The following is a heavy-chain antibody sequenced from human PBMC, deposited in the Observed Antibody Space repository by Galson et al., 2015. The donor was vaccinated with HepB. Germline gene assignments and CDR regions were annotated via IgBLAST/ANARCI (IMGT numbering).Heavy chain of an antibody. CDR2: ISSSSSTI. CDR1: GFTFSSYS. D-gene: IGHD2-21*01. CDR3: ARPHSLYCGGDCPAAAFDI. V-gene: IGHV3-48*01. J-gene: IGHJ3*02. Sequence: SLRLSCAASGFTFSSYSMNWVRQAPGKGLEWVSYISSSSSTIYYADSVKGRFTISRDNAKNSLYLQMNSLRAEDTAVYYCARPHSLYCGGDCPAAAFDIWGQGTMVTVSS.